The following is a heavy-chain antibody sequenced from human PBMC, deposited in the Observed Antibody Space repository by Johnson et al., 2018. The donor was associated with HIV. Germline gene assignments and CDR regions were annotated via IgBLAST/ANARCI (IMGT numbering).Heavy chain of an antibody. D-gene: IGHD6-13*01. V-gene: IGHV3-30-3*01. CDR2: ISYDGSNK. Sequence: QVQLVESGGGVVQPGRSLRLSCAASGFTFSYYAMHWVRQAPGKGLEWMAVISYDGSNKYYADSVKGRFTISRDNSKNTLYLQMNSLRAEDTAVYYCAKGIAAAASGAFDIWGQGTMVTVSS. CDR3: AKGIAAAASGAFDI. J-gene: IGHJ3*02. CDR1: GFTFSYYA.